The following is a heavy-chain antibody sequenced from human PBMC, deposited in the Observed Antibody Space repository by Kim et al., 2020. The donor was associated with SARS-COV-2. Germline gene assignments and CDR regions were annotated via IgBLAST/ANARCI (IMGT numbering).Heavy chain of an antibody. CDR2: IYYSGST. Sequence: TLSLTCTVSGGSISSGGYYWSWIRQHPGKGLGWIGYIYYSGSTYYNPSLKSRVTISVDTSKNQFSLKLSSVTAADTAVYYCARGVLDFWSGYYFDYWGQGTLVTVSS. D-gene: IGHD3-3*01. CDR1: GGSISSGGYY. V-gene: IGHV4-31*03. J-gene: IGHJ4*02. CDR3: ARGVLDFWSGYYFDY.